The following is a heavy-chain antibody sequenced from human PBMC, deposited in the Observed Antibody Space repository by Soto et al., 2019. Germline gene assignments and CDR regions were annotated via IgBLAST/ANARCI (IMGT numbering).Heavy chain of an antibody. CDR3: ARDREYSSSSYYFYGMDV. CDR2: TYYRSKWYN. CDR1: GDSVSSNSAA. J-gene: IGHJ6*01. D-gene: IGHD6-6*01. Sequence: SQTLSLTCAISGDSVSSNSAAWNWIRQSPSRGLEWLGRTYYRSKWYNDYAVSVKSRITINPDTSKSQFSLQLNSVTPEDTAVYYCARDREYSSSSYYFYGMDVWGQGTTVTVS. V-gene: IGHV6-1*01.